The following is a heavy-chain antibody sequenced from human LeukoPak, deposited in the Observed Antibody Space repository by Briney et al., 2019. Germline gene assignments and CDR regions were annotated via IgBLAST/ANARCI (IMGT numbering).Heavy chain of an antibody. V-gene: IGHV3-23*01. CDR2: VSGSDDST. J-gene: IGHJ4*02. Sequence: GGSLRLSCAASGFTFSSYAMTWVRQAPGKGLEWVSAVSGSDDSTYYADSVKGRFSISSDNSKNTLYLQMNSLRADDTAVYYCAKSLRAYSYGYFDYWGQGTLLTVSS. D-gene: IGHD5-18*01. CDR1: GFTFSSYA. CDR3: AKSLRAYSYGYFDY.